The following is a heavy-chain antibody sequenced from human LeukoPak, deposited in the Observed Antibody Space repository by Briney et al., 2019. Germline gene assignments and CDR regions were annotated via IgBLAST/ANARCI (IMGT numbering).Heavy chain of an antibody. CDR3: ATSDVEMATSFDY. CDR1: GGSISSYY. CDR2: IYYSGST. D-gene: IGHD5-24*01. J-gene: IGHJ4*02. V-gene: IGHV4-59*01. Sequence: SETLSLTWTVSGGSISSYYWSWIRQPPGKGLEWIGYIYYSGSTNYNPSLKSRVTISVDTSKNQFSLKLSSVTAADTAVYYCATSDVEMATSFDYWGQGTLVTVSS.